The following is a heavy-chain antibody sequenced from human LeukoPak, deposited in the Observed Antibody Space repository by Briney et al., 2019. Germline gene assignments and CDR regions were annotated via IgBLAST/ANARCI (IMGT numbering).Heavy chain of an antibody. D-gene: IGHD3-9*01. CDR1: GFTFSSYS. J-gene: IGHJ4*02. CDR3: AKTLRYFDWLSSIDY. CDR2: ISSSSSYI. Sequence: GGSLRLSCAASGFTFSSYSMNWVRQAPGKGLEWVSSISSSSSYIYYADSVKGRFTISRDNAKNSLYLQMNSLRAEDTAVYYCAKTLRYFDWLSSIDYWGQGTLVTVSS. V-gene: IGHV3-21*01.